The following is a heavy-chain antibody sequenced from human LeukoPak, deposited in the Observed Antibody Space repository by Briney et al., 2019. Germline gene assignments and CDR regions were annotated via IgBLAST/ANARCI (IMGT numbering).Heavy chain of an antibody. CDR2: ISGSGGST. CDR1: GFTFSSYA. D-gene: IGHD6-13*01. CDR3: ASPPGIAAAGIYYYYYYMDV. Sequence: GGSLRLSCAASGFTFSSYAMSWVRQAPGKGLEWVSAISGSGGSTYYADPVKGRFTISRDNSKNTLYLQMNSLRAEDTAVYYCASPPGIAAAGIYYYYYYMDVWGKGTTVTVSS. J-gene: IGHJ6*03. V-gene: IGHV3-23*01.